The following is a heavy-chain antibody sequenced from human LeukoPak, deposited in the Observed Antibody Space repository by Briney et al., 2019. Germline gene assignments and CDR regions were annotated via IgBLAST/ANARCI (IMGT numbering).Heavy chain of an antibody. D-gene: IGHD4-17*01. CDR2: IYYSGST. CDR1: GGAISSYY. J-gene: IGHJ6*02. V-gene: IGHV4-59*01. Sequence: SETLSLTCTVSGGAISSYYWSWIRQPPGKGLEWIGYIYYSGSTNYNPSLKSRVTISVDTSKNQFSLKLSSVTAADTAVYYCARGYYYGDYDYYYYGMDVWGQGTTVTVSS. CDR3: ARGYYYGDYDYYYYGMDV.